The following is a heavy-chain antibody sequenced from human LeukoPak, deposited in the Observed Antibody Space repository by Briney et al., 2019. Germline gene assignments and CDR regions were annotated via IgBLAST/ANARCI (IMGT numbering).Heavy chain of an antibody. Sequence: GESLKISCKGSGYSFTSYWIGWVRQMPGKGLEWMGIIYPGDSDTRYSPSFQGQVTISVDKSISTAYLQWSSLKASDTAMYYCARRVGGYDILTGYIDPWGQGTLVTVSS. CDR1: GYSFTSYW. CDR2: IYPGDSDT. D-gene: IGHD3-9*01. J-gene: IGHJ5*02. CDR3: ARRVGGYDILTGYIDP. V-gene: IGHV5-51*01.